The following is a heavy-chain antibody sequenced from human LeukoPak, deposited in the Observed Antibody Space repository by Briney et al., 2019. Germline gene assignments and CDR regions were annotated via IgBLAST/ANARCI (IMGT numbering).Heavy chain of an antibody. J-gene: IGHJ4*02. CDR2: ISGSGGST. CDR1: GFTFSSYA. Sequence: GGSLRLSCAASGFTFSSYAMSWVRQAPGKGLEGVSAISGSGGSTYYADSVKGRFTISRDNSKNTLYLQMNSLRAEDTAVYYCAKTDQYQLLSSFDYWGQGTLVTVSS. D-gene: IGHD2-2*01. V-gene: IGHV3-23*01. CDR3: AKTDQYQLLSSFDY.